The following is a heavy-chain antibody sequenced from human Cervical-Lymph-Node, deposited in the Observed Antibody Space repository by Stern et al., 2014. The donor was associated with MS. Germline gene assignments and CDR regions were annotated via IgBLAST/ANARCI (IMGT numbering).Heavy chain of an antibody. V-gene: IGHV1-69*01. CDR3: ALSSETSDRWYSLGYDL. J-gene: IGHJ5*02. CDR1: GGTFSKFP. D-gene: IGHD6-13*01. Sequence: VHLVESGAEVTKPGSSVKVFCKASGGTFSKFPSSWVRQAPGQGLEWMGGVFPVFGTPTYAQEFRGRVTITADVSTSTVYMELSSLRSDDTAVYYCALSSETSDRWYSLGYDLWGQGTLVTVSS. CDR2: VFPVFGTP.